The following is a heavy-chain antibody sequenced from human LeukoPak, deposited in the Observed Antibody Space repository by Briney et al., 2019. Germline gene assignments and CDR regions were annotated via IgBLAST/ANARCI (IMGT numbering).Heavy chain of an antibody. V-gene: IGHV3-21*01. CDR3: AREPAYSKVY. CDR1: GFTFSSYS. D-gene: IGHD4-11*01. J-gene: IGHJ4*02. Sequence: KTGGSLRLSCAASGFTFSSYSMNWVRQAPGKGLEWVSSISSSSSYIYYADSVKGRFTISRDNAKNSLYLQMNSLSAEGTAVYYCAREPAYSKVYWGQGTLVTVSS. CDR2: ISSSSSYI.